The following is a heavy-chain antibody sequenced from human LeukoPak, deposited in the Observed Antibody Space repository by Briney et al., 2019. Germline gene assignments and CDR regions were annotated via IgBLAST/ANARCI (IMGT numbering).Heavy chain of an antibody. CDR1: GGSFSGYY. D-gene: IGHD6-13*01. CDR3: AGPVIRNSSSFDAFDI. CDR2: INHSGST. Sequence: SETLSLTCAVYGGSFSGYYWSWIRQPPGKGLEWIGEINHSGSTNYNPSLKSRVTISVDTSKNQFSLKLSSVTAADTAVYYCAGPVIRNSSSFDAFDIWGQGTMVTVSS. V-gene: IGHV4-34*01. J-gene: IGHJ3*02.